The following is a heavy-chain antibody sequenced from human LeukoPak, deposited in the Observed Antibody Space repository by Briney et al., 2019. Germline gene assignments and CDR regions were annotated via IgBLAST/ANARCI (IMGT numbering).Heavy chain of an antibody. CDR3: AKDSSGYFPDP. D-gene: IGHD3-22*01. J-gene: IGHJ5*02. Sequence: GGSLRLSCAASGFTFSSYGMHWVRQAPGKGLEWVAVISYDGSNKYYADSVKGRFTISRDNSKNTLYLQMNSLRAEDTAVYYCAKDSSGYFPDPWGQGTLVTVSS. V-gene: IGHV3-30*18. CDR1: GFTFSSYG. CDR2: ISYDGSNK.